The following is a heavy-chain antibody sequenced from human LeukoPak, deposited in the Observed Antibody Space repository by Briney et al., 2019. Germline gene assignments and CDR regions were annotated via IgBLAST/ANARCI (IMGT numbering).Heavy chain of an antibody. CDR1: GYTFSSYG. J-gene: IGHJ5*02. CDR3: ARDMVGLAADGGWFDP. CDR2: IATYNGKT. D-gene: IGHD6-13*01. Sequence: GASVKVSCKASGYTFSSYGISWVRQAPGQGLEWMGWIATYNGKTKYAEKVQGRVTMTTDTSTSTAYMELRTLRSDDTAVYYCARDMVGLAADGGWFDPWGQGTLVTVSS. V-gene: IGHV1-18*01.